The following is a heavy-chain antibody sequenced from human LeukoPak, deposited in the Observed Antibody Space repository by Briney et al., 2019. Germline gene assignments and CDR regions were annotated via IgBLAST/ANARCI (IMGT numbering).Heavy chain of an antibody. J-gene: IGHJ4*02. V-gene: IGHV3-21*01. CDR3: ARRSPSYYFDY. Sequence: SVKGRFTISRDNAKNSLYLQMNSLGAEDTAVYYCARRSPSYYFDYWGQGTPVTVSS.